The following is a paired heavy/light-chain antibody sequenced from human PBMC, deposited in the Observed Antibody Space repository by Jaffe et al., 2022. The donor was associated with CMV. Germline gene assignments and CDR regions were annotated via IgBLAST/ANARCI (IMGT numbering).Light chain of an antibody. J-gene: IGKJ2*03. CDR3: MQGTHWPFS. CDR1: QSLVYEKDGKIY. Sequence: DVVMTQSPLSLAVTLGQPASISCRSSQSLVYEKDGKIYLNWFLQRPGQSPRRLIYMVSDRESEVPGRFSGSGSGSDFSLEISGVEPEDVGIYYCMQGTHWPFSFGQGTRLEIK. V-gene: IGKV2-30*01. CDR2: MVS.
Heavy chain of an antibody. CDR3: VRGATGSGIWFDP. D-gene: IGHD2-15*01. Sequence: EEQLVESGGGLVQPGGSLSLSCSVSGFTFRRHAMHWVRQAPGRGLEYVSGISSKGDSTFYAESVKDRFFISRDNSEDVLYLQLSSLKIEDSAVYYCVRGATGSGIWFDPRGQGVRVIVSS. CDR1: GFTFRRHA. J-gene: IGHJ5*02. CDR2: ISSKGDST. V-gene: IGHV3-64D*06.